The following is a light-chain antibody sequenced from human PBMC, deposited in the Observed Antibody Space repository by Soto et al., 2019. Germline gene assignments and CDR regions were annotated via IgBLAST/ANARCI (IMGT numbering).Light chain of an antibody. J-gene: IGKJ5*01. Sequence: EIVLTQSPATLSLSPGERATLSCRASQSVSSYLAWYQQKPGQAPSLLIYDASNRAIGIPARFSGSGSGTEFTLTISSLEPEDFAVYYCQQRSNWPPITFGQGTRLEIK. CDR3: QQRSNWPPIT. CDR2: DAS. CDR1: QSVSSY. V-gene: IGKV3-11*01.